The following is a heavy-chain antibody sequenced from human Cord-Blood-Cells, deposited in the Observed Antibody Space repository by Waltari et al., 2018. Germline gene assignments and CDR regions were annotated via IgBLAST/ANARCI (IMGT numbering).Heavy chain of an antibody. CDR3: ARERDYDFWSGYYRSDAFDI. CDR1: GGSLTSYY. J-gene: IGHJ3*02. Sequence: QVQLQASGPGLVKPSETLSLTCTVSGGSLTSYYCRWIPQPAAKGLEWIGRIYTSGRPNYNPALKSRVTMAVDTSKNQFSLKLSSVTAADTAVYYCARERDYDFWSGYYRSDAFDIWGQGTMVTVSS. CDR2: IYTSGRP. D-gene: IGHD3-3*01. V-gene: IGHV4-4*07.